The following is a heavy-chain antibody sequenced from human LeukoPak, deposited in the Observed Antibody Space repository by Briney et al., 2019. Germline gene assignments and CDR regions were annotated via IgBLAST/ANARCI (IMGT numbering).Heavy chain of an antibody. CDR3: ARDRGGGHMDV. CDR2: ISASGGST. CDR1: GFTFSSYG. J-gene: IGHJ6*03. Sequence: QPGGSLRLSCAASGFTFSSYGMSWVRQAPGKGLEWVSTISASGGSTDYADSVKGRFTISRENAKNSLYLQMNSLRAGDTAVYYRARDRGGGHMDVWGKGTTVTISS. D-gene: IGHD2-15*01. V-gene: IGHV3-23*01.